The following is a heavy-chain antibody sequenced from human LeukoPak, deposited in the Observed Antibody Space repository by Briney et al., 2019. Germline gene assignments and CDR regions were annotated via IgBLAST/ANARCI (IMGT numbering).Heavy chain of an antibody. Sequence: PSETLSLTCTVSGGSISSGGYYWSWIRQHPGKGLEWIGYIYYSGSTYYNPSLKSRVTISLDTSKNQFSLKLSSVTAADTAVYYCAIINYYDSSGYQYNSRSSIQVDYWGQGTLVTVSS. D-gene: IGHD3-22*01. CDR3: AIINYYDSSGYQYNSRSSIQVDY. CDR1: GGSISSGGYY. CDR2: IYYSGST. V-gene: IGHV4-31*03. J-gene: IGHJ4*02.